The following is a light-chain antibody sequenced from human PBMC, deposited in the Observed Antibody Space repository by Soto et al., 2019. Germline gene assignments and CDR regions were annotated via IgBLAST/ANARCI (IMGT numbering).Light chain of an antibody. Sequence: IRMTQSPSSFSASTGDRVTITCRASQGISSYLAWYQQKPGKAPKLLLYAASTLQSGVPSRFSGSGSGTDFTLTISCLQSEDFATYYCQQYYSYPRTFGQGTKVEIK. CDR1: QGISSY. CDR3: QQYYSYPRT. V-gene: IGKV1-8*01. CDR2: AAS. J-gene: IGKJ1*01.